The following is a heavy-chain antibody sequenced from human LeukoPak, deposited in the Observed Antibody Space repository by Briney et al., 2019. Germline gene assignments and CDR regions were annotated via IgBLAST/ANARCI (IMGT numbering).Heavy chain of an antibody. CDR1: GGSISSYY. D-gene: IGHD5-12*01. V-gene: IGHV4-59*01. Sequence: PSETLSLTCSVSGGSISSYYWSWIRQPPGKGLEWIGYIYYSGRTSYNPSLKSRVTISVDTSKNQFSPKLSSVTAADTAVYYCARGGDRGYSGYDIGYWGQGTLVTVSS. CDR3: ARGGDRGYSGYDIGY. J-gene: IGHJ4*02. CDR2: IYYSGRT.